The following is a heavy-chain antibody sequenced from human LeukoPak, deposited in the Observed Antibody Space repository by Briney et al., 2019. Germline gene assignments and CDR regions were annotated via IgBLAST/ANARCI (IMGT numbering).Heavy chain of an antibody. J-gene: IGHJ4*02. CDR3: AKGHDFWSFDY. CDR2: ISGGGDST. V-gene: IGHV3-23*01. Sequence: GGSLRLSCAGSGFTFNSSAMSWVRQAPGKGLEWVSAISGGGDSTYYADSVKGRFTISRDNSKNTLYLQMNSLTAEDTAVYYCAKGHDFWSFDYWGQGTLVTVSS. D-gene: IGHD3-3*01. CDR1: GFTFNSSA.